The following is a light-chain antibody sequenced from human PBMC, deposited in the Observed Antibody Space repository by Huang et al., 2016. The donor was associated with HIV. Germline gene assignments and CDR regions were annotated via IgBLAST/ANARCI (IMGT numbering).Light chain of an antibody. CDR2: DAS. Sequence: DIQMTQSPSSLSASVGDRVTITCRASQSITTSLNWYQQRPGEAPKLLIYDASTLQSGVPSRFSGSGSGTDFTLTISSLQPEDFATYHCQQSYRTPDTFGQGTKVEIK. V-gene: IGKV1-39*01. CDR1: QSITTS. CDR3: QQSYRTPDT. J-gene: IGKJ1*01.